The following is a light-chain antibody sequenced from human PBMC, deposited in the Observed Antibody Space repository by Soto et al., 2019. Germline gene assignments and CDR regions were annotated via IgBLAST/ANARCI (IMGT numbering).Light chain of an antibody. Sequence: QSALTQPASVSGSPGQSITISCTGTSSDVGAYNYVSWYQQHPGKAPKVMIYEVSNRPSGVSNRFSGSKSGDTASLTISGLQAEDEADYYCSSYTTSSTPYVFGTGTKLTVL. J-gene: IGLJ1*01. V-gene: IGLV2-14*01. CDR3: SSYTTSSTPYV. CDR2: EVS. CDR1: SSDVGAYNY.